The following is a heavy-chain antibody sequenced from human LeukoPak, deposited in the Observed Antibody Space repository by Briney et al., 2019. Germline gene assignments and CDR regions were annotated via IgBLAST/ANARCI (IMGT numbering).Heavy chain of an antibody. V-gene: IGHV3-30*04. CDR1: GFTFSSYA. D-gene: IGHD3-10*01. J-gene: IGHJ6*02. CDR3: AKDDKASLWPSFYYYYGMDV. Sequence: PGRSLRLSCAASGFTFSSYAMHWVRQAPGKGLEWVAVISYDGSNKYYADSVKGRFTISRDNSKNTLYLQMNSLRAEDTAVYYCAKDDKASLWPSFYYYYGMDVWGQGTTVTVSS. CDR2: ISYDGSNK.